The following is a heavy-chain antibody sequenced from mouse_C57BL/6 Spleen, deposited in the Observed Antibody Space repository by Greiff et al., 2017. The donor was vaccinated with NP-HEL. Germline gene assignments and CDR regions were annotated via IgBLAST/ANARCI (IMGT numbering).Heavy chain of an antibody. J-gene: IGHJ2*01. Sequence: VQLKESVAELVRPGASVKLSCTASGFNIKNTYMHWVKQRPEQGLEWIGRIDPANGNTKYAPKFQGKATITADTSSNTAYLQLSSLTSEDTAIYYCATYYGSSPYYFDYWGQGTTLTVAS. CDR3: ATYYGSSPYYFDY. V-gene: IGHV14-3*01. CDR1: GFNIKNTY. D-gene: IGHD1-1*01. CDR2: IDPANGNT.